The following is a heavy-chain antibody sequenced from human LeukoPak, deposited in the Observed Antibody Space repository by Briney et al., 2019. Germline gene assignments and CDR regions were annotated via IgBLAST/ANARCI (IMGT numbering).Heavy chain of an antibody. V-gene: IGHV1-8*02. CDR1: GYTFTSYY. CDR2: MNPNSGNT. CDR3: ARGRPLLWYYDSSGYPLDY. Sequence: ASVKVSCKASGYTFTSYYMHWVRQAPGQGLEWMGWMNPNSGNTGYAQKFQGRVTMTRNTSISTAYMELSSLRSEDTAVYYCARGRPLLWYYDSSGYPLDYWGQGTLVTVSS. J-gene: IGHJ4*02. D-gene: IGHD3-22*01.